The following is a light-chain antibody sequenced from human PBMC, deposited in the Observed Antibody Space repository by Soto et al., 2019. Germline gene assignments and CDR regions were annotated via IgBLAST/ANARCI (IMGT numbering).Light chain of an antibody. J-gene: IGLJ1*01. CDR3: NSYTSSSTLPYV. Sequence: QSALTQPASVSGSPGQSITVSCTGTSSDVGGYNYVSWYQQHPGKAPKVMIYDVSKRPSGVSNRFSGSKSGNTASLTISGLQAEDEADYYCNSYTSSSTLPYVFGTGTTPTV. CDR2: DVS. V-gene: IGLV2-14*01. CDR1: SSDVGGYNY.